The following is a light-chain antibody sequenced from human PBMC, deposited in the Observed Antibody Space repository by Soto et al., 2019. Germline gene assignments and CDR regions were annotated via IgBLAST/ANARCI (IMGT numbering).Light chain of an antibody. J-gene: IGLJ2*01. CDR3: SSYTSSSTLV. CDR2: EVS. CDR1: SSDIGGHNY. Sequence: QSVLTQPASVSASPGQSITISCTGTSSDIGGHNYVSWYQQHPGKAPKLMIYEVSNRPSGVSNRFSGSKSGNTASLTISGLQAEDEADYHCSSYTSSSTLVFGGGTKLTVL. V-gene: IGLV2-14*01.